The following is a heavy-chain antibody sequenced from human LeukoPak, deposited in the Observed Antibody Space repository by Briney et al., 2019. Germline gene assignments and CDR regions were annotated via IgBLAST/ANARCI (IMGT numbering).Heavy chain of an antibody. CDR2: IIPIFGTA. V-gene: IGHV1-69*05. Sequence: ASVKVSCKASGGTFSSYAISWVRQAPGQGLEWMGRIIPIFGTANYAQKFRGRVTITTDESTSTAYMELSSLRSEDTAVYYCARAYCSSTSCPSDYFDYWGQGTLVTVSS. J-gene: IGHJ4*02. D-gene: IGHD2-2*01. CDR3: ARAYCSSTSCPSDYFDY. CDR1: GGTFSSYA.